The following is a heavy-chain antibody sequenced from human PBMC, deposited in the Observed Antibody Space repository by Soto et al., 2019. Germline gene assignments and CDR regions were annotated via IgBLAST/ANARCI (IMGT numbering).Heavy chain of an antibody. Sequence: PGGSLRLSCAASGFTFSDYYMSWIRQAPGKGLEWVSYISSSGSTIYYADSVKGRFTISRDNAKNSLYLQMNSLRAEDTAVYYCARDGQPIVVVPAASQGQNNWFDPWGQGTLVTVSS. CDR1: GFTFSDYY. V-gene: IGHV3-11*01. CDR2: ISSSGSTI. D-gene: IGHD2-2*01. J-gene: IGHJ5*02. CDR3: ARDGQPIVVVPAASQGQNNWFDP.